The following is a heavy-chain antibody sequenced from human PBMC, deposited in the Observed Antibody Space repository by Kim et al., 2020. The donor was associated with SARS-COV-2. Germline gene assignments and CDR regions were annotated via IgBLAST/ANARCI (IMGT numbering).Heavy chain of an antibody. Sequence: GGSLRLSCAASGFTFSSYGMHWVRQAPGKGLEWVAVIWYDGSNKYYADSVKGRFTISRDNSKNTLYLQMNSLRAEDTAVYYCARDIGSYRPCAFDIWGQGTMVTVSS. J-gene: IGHJ3*02. CDR2: IWYDGSNK. CDR1: GFTFSSYG. D-gene: IGHD3-16*02. V-gene: IGHV3-33*01. CDR3: ARDIGSYRPCAFDI.